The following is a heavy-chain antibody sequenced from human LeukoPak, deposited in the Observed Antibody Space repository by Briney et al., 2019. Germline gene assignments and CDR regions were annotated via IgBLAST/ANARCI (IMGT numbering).Heavy chain of an antibody. CDR2: ISSSSYI. CDR1: GFTFSSYS. V-gene: IGHV3-21*01. Sequence: GGSLRLSCAASGFTFSSYSMNWVRQAPGKGLEWVSSISSSSYIYYADSVKGRFTISRDNAKNSLYLQMNSLRAEDTAVYYCVRATWDGYYSDRKGVDYFDNWGQGSLVTVSS. CDR3: VRATWDGYYSDRKGVDYFDN. J-gene: IGHJ4*02. D-gene: IGHD3-22*01.